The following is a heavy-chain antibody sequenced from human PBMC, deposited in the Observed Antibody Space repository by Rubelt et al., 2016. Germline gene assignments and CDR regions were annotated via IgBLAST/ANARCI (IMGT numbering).Heavy chain of an antibody. CDR3: ARGYYDSSGYYPYYFDY. J-gene: IGHJ4*02. V-gene: IGHV3-23*01. D-gene: IGHD3-22*01. Sequence: PGGSLRLSCAASGFYFPYFIMNWVRQAPGRGLEWVSTIKAGGSRPFYAESVEGRFTISRDDSKNMLYLQMNSLRGEDTAIYYCARGYYDSSGYYPYYFDYWGQGTLVSVSS. CDR1: GFYFPYFI. CDR2: IKAGGSRP.